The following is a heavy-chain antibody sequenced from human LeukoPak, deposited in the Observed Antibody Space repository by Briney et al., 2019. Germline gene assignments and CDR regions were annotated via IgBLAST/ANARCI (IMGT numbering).Heavy chain of an antibody. D-gene: IGHD7-27*01. J-gene: IGHJ4*02. Sequence: PSETLSLTCTVSGGSISSDYWSWIRQSPGKGLEGSGYIYYSGTTSYNPSLKSRVTISLDTSKNQFSLKLSSVTAADTAVYYCARGANWGSPDYWGQGTLVTVSS. CDR3: ARGANWGSPDY. CDR1: GGSISSDY. V-gene: IGHV4-59*01. CDR2: IYYSGTT.